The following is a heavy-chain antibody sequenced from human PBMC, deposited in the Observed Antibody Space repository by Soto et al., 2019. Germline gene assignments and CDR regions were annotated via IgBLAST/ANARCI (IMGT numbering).Heavy chain of an antibody. D-gene: IGHD5-12*01. CDR1: GGSISSYY. Sequence: SETLSLTCTVSGGSISSYYWSWIRQPPGKGLEWIGYIYYSGGTNYNPSLKSRVTISVDTSKNQFSLKLSSVTAADTAVYYCARGYAANLDYWGQGTLVTVSS. CDR3: ARGYAANLDY. J-gene: IGHJ4*02. CDR2: IYYSGGT. V-gene: IGHV4-59*01.